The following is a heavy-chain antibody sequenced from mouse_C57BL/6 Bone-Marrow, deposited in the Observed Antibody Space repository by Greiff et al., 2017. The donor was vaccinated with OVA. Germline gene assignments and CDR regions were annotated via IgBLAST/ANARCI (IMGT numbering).Heavy chain of an antibody. Sequence: QLQQSGPELVKPGDSVKISCKASGYSFTGYFMNWVMQSHGKSLEWIGRINPYNGDTFYNQKFKGKATLTVDKSSSTAHMELRSLTSEDSAVYYCARPYYGYGYAMDYWGQGTSVTVSS. D-gene: IGHD2-9*01. V-gene: IGHV1-20*01. CDR2: INPYNGDT. CDR3: ARPYYGYGYAMDY. CDR1: GYSFTGYF. J-gene: IGHJ4*01.